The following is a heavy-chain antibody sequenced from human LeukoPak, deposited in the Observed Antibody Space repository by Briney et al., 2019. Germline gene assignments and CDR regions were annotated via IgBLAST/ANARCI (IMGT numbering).Heavy chain of an antibody. Sequence: EGSLRLSCAASGFTFSSYSMNWVRQAPGKGLEWVSYISSSSSTIYYADSVKGRFTISRDNAKNSLYLQMNSLRAEDTAVYYCARDDYSNYAGPSYGYWGQGTLVTVSS. D-gene: IGHD4-11*01. CDR1: GFTFSSYS. CDR3: ARDDYSNYAGPSYGY. CDR2: ISSSSSTI. J-gene: IGHJ4*02. V-gene: IGHV3-48*01.